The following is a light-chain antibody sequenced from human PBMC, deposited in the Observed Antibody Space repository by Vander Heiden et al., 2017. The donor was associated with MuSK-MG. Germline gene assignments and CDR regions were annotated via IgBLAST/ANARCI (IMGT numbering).Light chain of an antibody. CDR2: DVT. J-gene: IGLJ1*01. V-gene: IGLV2-14*03. Sequence: HSALPQPASVSWSPGQSSTISSTGTSSDVGACRDVSWPHQPPVKAPKLLIYDVTYRPSGVSTRFSGSKSADTASTTTSGLQADDDADYFYCSYTSISTLVFGSGTKLTVL. CDR3: CSYTSISTLV. CDR1: SSDVGACRD.